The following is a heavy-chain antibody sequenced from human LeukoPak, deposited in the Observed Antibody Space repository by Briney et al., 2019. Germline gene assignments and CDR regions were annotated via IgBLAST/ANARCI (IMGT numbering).Heavy chain of an antibody. CDR3: AKDTPMEYSSSSFDY. J-gene: IGHJ4*02. Sequence: GGSLRLSCAASGFTFSSYGMHWVRQAPGKGLEWVALIRYDGSNKYYADSVKGRFTISRDNSKNTLYLQMNSLRAEDTAVYYCAKDTPMEYSSSSFDYWGQGTLVTVSS. CDR2: IRYDGSNK. CDR1: GFTFSSYG. V-gene: IGHV3-30*02. D-gene: IGHD6-6*01.